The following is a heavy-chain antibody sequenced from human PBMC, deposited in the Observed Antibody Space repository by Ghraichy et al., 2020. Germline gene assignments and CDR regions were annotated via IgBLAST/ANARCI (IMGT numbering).Heavy chain of an antibody. CDR1: GGSLRSQF. D-gene: IGHD5-18*01. J-gene: IGHJ6*02. Sequence: SETLSLTCTVPGGSLRSQFWTWVRQPPGKGLEWIGYISHTGNSNYSPSLGGRATISLDTSKNRFSLSLTSVNAEDTAVYYCARRGRGYSLCYGLDVWGPGTTVTVSS. CDR3: ARRGRGYSLCYGLDV. CDR2: ISHTGNS. V-gene: IGHV4-59*08.